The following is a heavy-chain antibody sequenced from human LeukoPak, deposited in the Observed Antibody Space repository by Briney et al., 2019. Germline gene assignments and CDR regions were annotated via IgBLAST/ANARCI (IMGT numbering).Heavy chain of an antibody. CDR3: ARAYCSSTSCPGTWFDP. V-gene: IGHV1-18*01. D-gene: IGHD2-2*01. CDR2: ISAYNGNT. Sequence: ASVKVSCKASGYTFTSYGISWVRQAPGQGLEWMGWISAYNGNTNYAQKLQGRVTMTTDTSTSTAYMELRSLRSDDTAVYYCARAYCSSTSCPGTWFDPWGQGTLVTVSS. CDR1: GYTFTSYG. J-gene: IGHJ5*02.